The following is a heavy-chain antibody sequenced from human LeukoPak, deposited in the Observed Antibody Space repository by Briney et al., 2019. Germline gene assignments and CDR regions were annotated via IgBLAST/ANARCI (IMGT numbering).Heavy chain of an antibody. V-gene: IGHV4-39*01. CDR2: IYYSGST. Sequence: PSETLSLTCTVSGGSISSSSYYWGWIRQPPGKGLEWIGSIYYSGSTYYNPSLKSRVTISVDTSKNQFSLKLSSVTAADTAVYYCARLHYYSYYYMDVWGKGTTVTISS. CDR1: GGSISSSSYY. CDR3: ARLHYYSYYYMDV. J-gene: IGHJ6*03.